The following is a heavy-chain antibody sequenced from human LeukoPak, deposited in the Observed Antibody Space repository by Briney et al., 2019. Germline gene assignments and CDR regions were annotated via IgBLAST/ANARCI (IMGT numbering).Heavy chain of an antibody. CDR1: GFTFSSYG. J-gene: IGHJ4*02. CDR2: ISHDGSNK. CDR3: AEGLWFGEFSYFAL. D-gene: IGHD3-10*01. Sequence: GRSLRLSCAASGFTFSSYGMHWVRQAPGKGLEWLAIISHDGSNKYYADSVKGRFTISRDNSKNTLYLQMNSLRVEDTAVYYCAEGLWFGEFSYFALWGQGTLVTVSS. V-gene: IGHV3-30*18.